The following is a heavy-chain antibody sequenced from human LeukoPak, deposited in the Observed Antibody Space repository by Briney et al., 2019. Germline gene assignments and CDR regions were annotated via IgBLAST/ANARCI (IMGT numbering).Heavy chain of an antibody. CDR3: VRGVGIYDSSGYFDY. CDR2: ISYDGINK. Sequence: GGSLRLSCAASGFTFSICAMHWVRRAPGKGLEWVTTISYDGINKYYADSAKGRFTISRDNSKNTLYLQMNSLRAEDTAVYYCVRGVGIYDSSGYFDYWGQGNLVIVSS. CDR1: GFTFSICA. V-gene: IGHV3-30-3*01. D-gene: IGHD3-22*01. J-gene: IGHJ4*02.